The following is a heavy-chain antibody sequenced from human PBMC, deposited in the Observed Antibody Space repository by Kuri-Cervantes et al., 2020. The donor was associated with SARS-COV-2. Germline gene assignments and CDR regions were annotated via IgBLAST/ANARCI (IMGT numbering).Heavy chain of an antibody. Sequence: SVKVSCKASGYTFTGYYMHWVRQAPGQGLEWMGWINPNSGGTNYAQKLQGRVTMTTDTSTSTAYMELRSLRSDDTAVYYCAREAAMATGDYYYYMDVWGKGTTVTVSS. CDR3: AREAAMATGDYYYYMDV. J-gene: IGHJ6*03. CDR1: GYTFTGYY. V-gene: IGHV1-2*02. D-gene: IGHD5-18*01. CDR2: INPNSGGT.